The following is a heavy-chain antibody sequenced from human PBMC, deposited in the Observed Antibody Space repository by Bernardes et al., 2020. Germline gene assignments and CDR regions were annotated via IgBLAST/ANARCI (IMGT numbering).Heavy chain of an antibody. D-gene: IGHD3-22*01. CDR3: ARDDDTRAYHPTAQDY. J-gene: IGHJ4*02. Sequence: GGSLRLSCTTSGFTFSSYGMHWVRQAPGKGLEWVAVIWYDGAKEHYADSVKGRFTISRDNSKNTLFLEMDSLRAEDTAVYYCARDDDTRAYHPTAQDYWGQGTQVTVSS. CDR2: IWYDGAKE. V-gene: IGHV3-33*01. CDR1: GFTFSSYG.